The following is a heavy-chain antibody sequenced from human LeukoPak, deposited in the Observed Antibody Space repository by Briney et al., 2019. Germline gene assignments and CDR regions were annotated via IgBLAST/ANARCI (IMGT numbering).Heavy chain of an antibody. J-gene: IGHJ4*02. V-gene: IGHV1-69*13. CDR3: AGAALDDFWSGSDSGLIDY. CDR2: IIPIFGTA. Sequence: SVKVSCKASGGTFSSYAISWVRQAPGQGLEWMGGIIPIFGTANYAQKFQGRVTITADESTSTAYMELSSLRSDDTAVYYCAGAALDDFWSGSDSGLIDYWGQGTLVTVSS. CDR1: GGTFSSYA. D-gene: IGHD3-3*01.